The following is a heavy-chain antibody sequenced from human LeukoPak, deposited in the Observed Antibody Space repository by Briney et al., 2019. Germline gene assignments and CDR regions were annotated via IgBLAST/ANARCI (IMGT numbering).Heavy chain of an antibody. D-gene: IGHD6-19*01. CDR2: ISSSSSYI. J-gene: IGHJ4*02. V-gene: IGHV3-21*01. CDR1: GFSLSSYA. CDR3: ARDILAAPFDY. Sequence: GGSLRLSCAASGFSLSSYAMSWVRQAPGKGLEWVSSISSSSSYIYYADSVKGRFTISRDNAKNSLYLQMNSLRAEDTAVYYCARDILAAPFDYWGQGTLVTVSS.